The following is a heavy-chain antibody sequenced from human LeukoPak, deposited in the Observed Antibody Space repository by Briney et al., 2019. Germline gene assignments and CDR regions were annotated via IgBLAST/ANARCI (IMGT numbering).Heavy chain of an antibody. J-gene: IGHJ4*01. CDR1: GFTFTSRSA. V-gene: IGHV1-58*01. CDR2: IVVGSDNT. Sequence: SVKVSCKASGFTFTSRSAVQWVRQARGQRLEWIGWIVVGSDNTNYAQKFQERVTITRDVSTSTAYMELSSLRSEDTAVYYCAAPYSSTWFDYWGHGTLVTVSS. CDR3: AAPYSSTWFDY. D-gene: IGHD6-13*01.